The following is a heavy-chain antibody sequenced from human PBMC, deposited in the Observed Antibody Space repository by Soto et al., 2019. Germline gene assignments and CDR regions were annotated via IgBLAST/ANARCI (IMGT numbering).Heavy chain of an antibody. CDR1: GFTFSSYA. V-gene: IGHV3-23*01. D-gene: IGHD6-6*01. CDR3: AKGVAARPYYFDY. CDR2: ISGSGGST. J-gene: IGHJ4*02. Sequence: DVQLLESGGGLVQPGGSLRLSCAASGFTFSSYAMSWVRQAPGKGLEWVSAISGSGGSTYYADSVKGRFTISRDNSKNTLYLQMNSLIAEDTAVYYCAKGVAARPYYFDYWGQGTLVTVSS.